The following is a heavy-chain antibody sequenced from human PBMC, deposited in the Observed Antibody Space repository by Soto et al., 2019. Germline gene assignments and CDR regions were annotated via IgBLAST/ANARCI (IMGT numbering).Heavy chain of an antibody. Sequence: SVKVSCKASGGTFSSYAISWVRQAPGQGLEWMGGIIPIFGTANYAQKFQGRVTITADKSTSTAYMELSSLRSEDTAVYYCARGNEYYYDSSGRKFDYWGQGTLVTVSS. CDR2: IIPIFGTA. CDR3: ARGNEYYYDSSGRKFDY. CDR1: GGTFSSYA. V-gene: IGHV1-69*06. J-gene: IGHJ4*02. D-gene: IGHD3-22*01.